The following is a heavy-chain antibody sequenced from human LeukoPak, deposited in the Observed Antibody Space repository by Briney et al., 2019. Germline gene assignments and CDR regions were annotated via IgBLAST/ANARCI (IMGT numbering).Heavy chain of an antibody. CDR2: FDPEDGET. CDR3: ATLYDSSGYAVRAFDI. CDR1: GYTLTELS. D-gene: IGHD3-22*01. V-gene: IGHV1-24*01. Sequence: EASVKVSCKVSGYTLTELSMHWVRQAPGKGLEWMGGFDPEDGETIYAQKFQGRVTMTEDTSTDTAYMELSSLRSEDTAVYYCATLYDSSGYAVRAFDIWGQGTMVTVSS. J-gene: IGHJ3*02.